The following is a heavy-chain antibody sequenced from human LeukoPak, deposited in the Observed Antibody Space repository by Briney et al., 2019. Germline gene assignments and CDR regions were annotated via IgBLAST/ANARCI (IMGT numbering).Heavy chain of an antibody. V-gene: IGHV3-48*01. CDR3: ARVTCSGGSCDLDY. J-gene: IGHJ4*02. D-gene: IGHD2-15*01. CDR1: GFTFSSYS. CDR2: ISSSSSTI. Sequence: GGSPRLSCAASGFTFSSYSMNWVRQAPGKGLEWVSYISSSSSTIYYADSVKGRFTISRDNAKNSLYLQMNSLRAEDTAVYYCARVTCSGGSCDLDYWGQGTLVTVSS.